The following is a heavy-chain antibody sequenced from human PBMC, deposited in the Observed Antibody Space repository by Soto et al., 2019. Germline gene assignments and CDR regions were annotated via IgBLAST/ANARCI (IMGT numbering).Heavy chain of an antibody. CDR2: IYYSGST. Sequence: SETLSLTCTVSAGSISSCNYYWSWIRQPPGKGLEWIGYIYYSGSTSYNASLKSRTSISADPSNNQFSLKLHSLTAADTAVYFCGTMPIVVEPAPMDVWGPGTSVTSP. CDR1: AGSISSCNYY. J-gene: IGHJ6*02. CDR3: GTMPIVVEPAPMDV. D-gene: IGHD2-2*01. V-gene: IGHV4-30-4*01.